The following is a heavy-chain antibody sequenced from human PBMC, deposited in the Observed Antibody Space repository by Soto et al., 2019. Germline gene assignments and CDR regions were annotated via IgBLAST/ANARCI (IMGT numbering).Heavy chain of an antibody. CDR3: ARGTAMVPFDY. V-gene: IGHV1-46*01. D-gene: IGHD5-18*01. J-gene: IGHJ4*02. Sequence: ASVKGACKTSGYTYTRYYMRWVRQAPGQGLEWMGIINPSGGSTSYAQKFQGRVTMTRDTSTSTVYMELSSLRSEDTAVYYCARGTAMVPFDYWGQGTLVTV. CDR1: GYTYTRYY. CDR2: INPSGGST.